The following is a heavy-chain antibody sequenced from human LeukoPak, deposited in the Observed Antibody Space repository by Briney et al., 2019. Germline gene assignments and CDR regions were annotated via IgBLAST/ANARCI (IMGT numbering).Heavy chain of an antibody. CDR3: ATDYSYGSGSYYNRFDN. CDR2: ISSDESNK. D-gene: IGHD3-10*01. J-gene: IGHJ4*02. V-gene: IGHV3-30*03. Sequence: GRSLRLSCAASGFTFNNYAMHWVRQAPGEGLEWVALISSDESNKYYADSVKGRFTISRDNSMNTLYLQMNRLRADDTAVYYCATDYSYGSGSYYNRFDNWGQGTLVTVSS. CDR1: GFTFNNYA.